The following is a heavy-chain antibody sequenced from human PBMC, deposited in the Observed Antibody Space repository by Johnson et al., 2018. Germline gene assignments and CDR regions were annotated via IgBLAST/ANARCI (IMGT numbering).Heavy chain of an antibody. V-gene: IGHV3-33*01. Sequence: QVQLVESGGGVVQPGRSLRLSCAVSGFTFSTYGMHWVRQAAGKGREWVAVIWSDGRIKCVAYSVKGRFTISRDNSKNTLYLQMNSLRAEDTALYHCARERGSGSNNRYFHPWGQGTLVTVPS. CDR3: ARERGSGSNNRYFHP. CDR1: GFTFSTYG. J-gene: IGHJ1*01. D-gene: IGHD1-26*01. CDR2: IWSDGRIK.